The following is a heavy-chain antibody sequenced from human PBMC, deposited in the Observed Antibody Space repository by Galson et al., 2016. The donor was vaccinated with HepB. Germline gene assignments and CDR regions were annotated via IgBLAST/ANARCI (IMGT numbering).Heavy chain of an antibody. J-gene: IGHJ6*04. V-gene: IGHV2-5*01. CDR3: ARGLRGVLGYYYGMDV. Sequence: PALVKPTQTLTLTCTLSGFSMSTDGVGVGWIRQPPGKALEWLALIYWKGTKRFSPSLRNRLSVTTDTSRNQVVLTMTDMDPVDTALYYCARGLRGVLGYYYGMDVWGKGTTVTVSS. CDR2: IYWKGTK. CDR1: GFSMSTDGVG. D-gene: IGHD2/OR15-2a*01.